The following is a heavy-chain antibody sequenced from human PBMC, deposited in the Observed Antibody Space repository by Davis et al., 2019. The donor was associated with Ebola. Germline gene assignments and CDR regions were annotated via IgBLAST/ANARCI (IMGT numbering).Heavy chain of an antibody. V-gene: IGHV4-59*06. Sequence: SETLSLTCTVSGGSISSYYWSWIRQHPGKGLEWIGYIYYSGSTYYNPSLKSRVTISVDTSKNQFSLKLSSVTAADTAVYYCARAPTYSSSWQWNDAFDIWGQGTMVTVSS. D-gene: IGHD6-13*01. CDR1: GGSISSYY. CDR2: IYYSGST. CDR3: ARAPTYSSSWQWNDAFDI. J-gene: IGHJ3*02.